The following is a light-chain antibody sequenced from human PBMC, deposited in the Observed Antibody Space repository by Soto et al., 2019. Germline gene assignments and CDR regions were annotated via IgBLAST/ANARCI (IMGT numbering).Light chain of an antibody. CDR1: QSISSY. CDR3: HQSYSTSWT. V-gene: IGKV1-39*01. CDR2: AAS. Sequence: IQMTHSPASLSASVVDRVTITCRASQSISSYLNWYQQKPGKAPKLLIYAASSLQSGVPSRFSGSGSGTEFTLTISSLQPEDFATYYCHQSYSTSWTFGQGTKVDIK. J-gene: IGKJ1*01.